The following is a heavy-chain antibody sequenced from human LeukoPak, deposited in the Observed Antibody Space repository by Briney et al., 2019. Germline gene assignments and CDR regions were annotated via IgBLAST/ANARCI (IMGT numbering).Heavy chain of an antibody. CDR3: VKDRDDYGDYVDAFDI. Sequence: GGSLRLSCSVSGFTFSSYAMHWVRQAPGKGLEYVSAISSNGGSTYYADSVKGRFTISRDNSKNTLYLQMSSLRAEDTAVYYCVKDRDDYGDYVDAFDIWGQGTMVTVSS. J-gene: IGHJ3*02. D-gene: IGHD4-17*01. CDR1: GFTFSSYA. V-gene: IGHV3-64D*09. CDR2: ISSNGGST.